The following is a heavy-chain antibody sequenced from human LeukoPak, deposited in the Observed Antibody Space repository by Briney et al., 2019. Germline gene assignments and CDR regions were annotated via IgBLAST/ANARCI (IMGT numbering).Heavy chain of an antibody. Sequence: PSETLSLTCTVSGDSISSYYWNWVRQSPGKGLEWIGYIYYSGSTLYYPSLKSRVTISLDTSKNQVSLKVSSVTAADTAVYYCARHGGQRDGHNGPGYWGQGTLVTVSS. CDR3: ARHGGQRDGHNGPGY. D-gene: IGHD5-24*01. V-gene: IGHV4-59*08. J-gene: IGHJ4*02. CDR2: IYYSGST. CDR1: GDSISSYY.